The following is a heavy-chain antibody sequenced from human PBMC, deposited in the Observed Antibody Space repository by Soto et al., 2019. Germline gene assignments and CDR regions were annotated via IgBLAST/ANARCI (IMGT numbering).Heavy chain of an antibody. CDR1: GFSFRTYG. Sequence: QVQLVESGGGLVQPGTSLRLSCAVSGFSFRTYGFHWVRQPPGKGLEWVAVISPKGHSDSVEGRFTISRDNSKDTLYLQMNNLRAEDTAVYHCARDDAFGNENAFDLWGQGTMVTVSS. V-gene: IGHV3-33*01. J-gene: IGHJ3*01. D-gene: IGHD1-1*01. CDR3: ARDDAFGNENAFDL. CDR2: ISPK.